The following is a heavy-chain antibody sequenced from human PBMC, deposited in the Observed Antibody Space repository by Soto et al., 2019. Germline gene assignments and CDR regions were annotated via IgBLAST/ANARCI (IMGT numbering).Heavy chain of an antibody. CDR1: GYTFTSYD. CDR2: ISCYNGNT. Sequence: QVQLVQSGDEVKKPGASVKVSCKASGYTFTSYDINWVRQAPGQGLEWMGWISCYNGNTNYAQKLQGRVTMTADTSTSTAYMELRILRSDYTAVYYCARVSSSGCYTAAYWGQGSLFTVSS. V-gene: IGHV1-18*01. D-gene: IGHD6-19*01. J-gene: IGHJ4*02. CDR3: ARVSSSGCYTAAY.